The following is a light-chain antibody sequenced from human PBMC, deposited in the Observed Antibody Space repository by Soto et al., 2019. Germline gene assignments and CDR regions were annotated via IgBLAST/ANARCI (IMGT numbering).Light chain of an antibody. CDR2: GNS. CDR1: SSNIGACYD. J-gene: IGLJ2*01. V-gene: IGLV1-40*01. CDR3: QSYDSSLVVV. Sequence: QSVLTQPPSVSGAPGQRVTISCTGSSSNIGACYDVHWYQQLPGTAPKLLIYGNSNRPSGVPDRFSGSKSGTSASLAITGLQAEDEADYYCQSYDSSLVVVFGGGTKLTVL.